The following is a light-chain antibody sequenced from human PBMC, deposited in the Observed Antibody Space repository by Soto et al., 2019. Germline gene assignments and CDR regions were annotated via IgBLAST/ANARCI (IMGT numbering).Light chain of an antibody. V-gene: IGLV1-40*01. CDR3: QSYDSSLSGWV. J-gene: IGLJ3*02. Sequence: QSVLTQPPSVSGAPGQRVTISRTGSSSNIGAGYDVHWYQQLPGTAPKLLISGNSNRPSGVPDRFSGSKSGTSAYLAITGLQAEDEADYYCQSYDSSLSGWVFGGGTKLTVL. CDR2: GNS. CDR1: SSNIGAGYD.